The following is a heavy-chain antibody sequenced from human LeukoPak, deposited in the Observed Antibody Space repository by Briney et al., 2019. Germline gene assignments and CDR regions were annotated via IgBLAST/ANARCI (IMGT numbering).Heavy chain of an antibody. J-gene: IGHJ4*02. CDR3: ARQLSGADSNPEEFDY. CDR1: GYSISSGYY. CDR2: IYHSGRT. D-gene: IGHD3-22*01. Sequence: SETLSLTCAVSGYSISSGYYWGWIRQPPGKGLEWIGSIYHSGRTYYNPSLKSRVTISVDTSKNQFSLKLSSVTAADTAVYYCARQLSGADSNPEEFDYWGQGTLVTVSS. V-gene: IGHV4-38-2*01.